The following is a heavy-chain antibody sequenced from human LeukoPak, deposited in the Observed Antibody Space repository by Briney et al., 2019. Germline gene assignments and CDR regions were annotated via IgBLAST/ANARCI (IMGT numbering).Heavy chain of an antibody. J-gene: IGHJ3*02. CDR2: ISNTATGT. D-gene: IGHD5-18*01. CDR3: ARWDSYGYAFDI. V-gene: IGHV3-23*01. Sequence: WGSLRLSCAASGFSFSTYGMSWVSQAPGKGLEWVSAISNTATGTWYADSVQGRFTISRDNSKNTLYLHMNSLRADDTAVYYCARWDSYGYAFDIWGQGTMVTVSS. CDR1: GFSFSTYG.